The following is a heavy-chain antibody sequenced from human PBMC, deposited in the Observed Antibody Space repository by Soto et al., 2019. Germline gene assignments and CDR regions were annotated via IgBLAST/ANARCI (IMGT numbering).Heavy chain of an antibody. J-gene: IGHJ6*03. D-gene: IGHD3-3*01. V-gene: IGHV4-39*01. Sequence: KTSETLSLTCTVSGGSISSSSYYWGWIRQPPGKGLEWIGSIYYSGSTYYNPSLKSRVTISVDTSKNQFSLELSSVTAADTAVYYCARILSNYDFWSGYYYYYYMDVWGKGTTVTVSS. CDR2: IYYSGST. CDR3: ARILSNYDFWSGYYYYYYMDV. CDR1: GGSISSSSYY.